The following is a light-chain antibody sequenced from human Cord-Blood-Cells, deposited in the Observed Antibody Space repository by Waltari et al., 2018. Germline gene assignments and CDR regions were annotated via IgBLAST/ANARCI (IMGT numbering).Light chain of an antibody. Sequence: EHVLTQSPGTLSLSPGERATLSCRASQSVSSSYLAWYQPKPGQAPRLLIYGASSRATGIPDRFSGSGSGTDFTLTISRLDPEDFAVYYCQQYGSSPPYTFGQGTKLEIK. CDR2: GAS. CDR1: QSVSSSY. CDR3: QQYGSSPPYT. V-gene: IGKV3-20*01. J-gene: IGKJ2*01.